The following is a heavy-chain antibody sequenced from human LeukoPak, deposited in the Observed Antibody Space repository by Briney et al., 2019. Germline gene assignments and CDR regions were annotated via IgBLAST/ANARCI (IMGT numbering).Heavy chain of an antibody. D-gene: IGHD3-22*01. Sequence: GGSLRLSCAASGFTFSSYAMSWVRQTPGKGLEWVSAISGSGGSTYYADSVKGRFTISRDNSKNTLYLQMDNLRAEDTGVYFCARLPTFYYDSSGYHYDYWGQRTLVTVSS. CDR1: GFTFSSYA. J-gene: IGHJ4*02. V-gene: IGHV3-23*01. CDR3: ARLPTFYYDSSGYHYDY. CDR2: ISGSGGST.